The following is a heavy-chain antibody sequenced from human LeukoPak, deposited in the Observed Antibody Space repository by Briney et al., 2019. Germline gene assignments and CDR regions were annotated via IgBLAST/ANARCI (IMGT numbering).Heavy chain of an antibody. J-gene: IGHJ6*02. D-gene: IGHD6-19*01. V-gene: IGHV3-23*01. CDR2: ISGSGGST. CDR1: GFTFSSYD. Sequence: GGSLRLSCVASGFTFSSYDMTWVRQAPGKGLEWVSAISGSGGSTYYADSVKGRFTISRDNSKNTLSLQMNSLRVEDTAVYYCAKEGIAVAGSNYYYYYGMDVWGQGTTVTVSS. CDR3: AKEGIAVAGSNYYYYYGMDV.